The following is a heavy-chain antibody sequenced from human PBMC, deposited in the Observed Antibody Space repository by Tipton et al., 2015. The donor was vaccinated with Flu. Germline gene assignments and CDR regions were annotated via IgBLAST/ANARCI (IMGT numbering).Heavy chain of an antibody. V-gene: IGHV4-61*02. CDR2: IYTTGST. Sequence: TLSLTCTVSGGFITSGSYYWTWIRQSAGTGLEWIGRIYTTGSTNYNPSLRSRVTISGDTSKNHFSLQLSSVTAADTAVYYCARSSSYSGSGIYPYYFDDWGQGTLVTVSS. D-gene: IGHD3-10*01. J-gene: IGHJ4*02. CDR3: ARSSSYSGSGIYPYYFDD. CDR1: GGFITSGSYY.